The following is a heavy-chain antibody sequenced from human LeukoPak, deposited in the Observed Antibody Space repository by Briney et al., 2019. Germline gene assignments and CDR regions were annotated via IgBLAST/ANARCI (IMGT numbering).Heavy chain of an antibody. CDR2: VNRGWDT. V-gene: IGHV4-38-2*02. Sequence: SETLSLTCTVSGYSISRGYSWAWIRQLPGKGLEWIGSVNRGWDTYSNPSFRSGSTISLATSPNQYSLKVSSVTAADPAVDSCASVSPAADYWGQGTLVTVSP. J-gene: IGHJ4*02. CDR3: ASVSPAADY. CDR1: GYSISRGYS.